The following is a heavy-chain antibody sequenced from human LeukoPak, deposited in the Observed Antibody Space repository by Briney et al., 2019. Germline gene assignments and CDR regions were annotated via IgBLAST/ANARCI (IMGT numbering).Heavy chain of an antibody. Sequence: GGSLRLSCAVSGFTISSYWMSWVHQAPGKGLEWVANIKQDGSEKYYVDSVKGRFTISRDNAKNSLFLQMNSLRAEDTAVYYCARSTGYDVFDYWGQGTLVTVSS. D-gene: IGHD5-12*01. CDR3: ARSTGYDVFDY. CDR1: GFTISSYW. V-gene: IGHV3-7*05. J-gene: IGHJ4*02. CDR2: IKQDGSEK.